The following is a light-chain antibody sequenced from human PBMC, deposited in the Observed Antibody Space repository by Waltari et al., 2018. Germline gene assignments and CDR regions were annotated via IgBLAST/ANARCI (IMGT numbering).Light chain of an antibody. CDR2: DAS. Sequence: VVLTQSPVTLSLSPGETATLSCRASQTIGTHLAWYQHKLGQSPRLLIYDASTRATGIPARFSGGGSGTDFTLTISGLEAEDSAFYYCQQRYNWPPLTFGGGTKVQTK. CDR1: QTIGTH. V-gene: IGKV3-11*01. CDR3: QQRYNWPPLT. J-gene: IGKJ4*01.